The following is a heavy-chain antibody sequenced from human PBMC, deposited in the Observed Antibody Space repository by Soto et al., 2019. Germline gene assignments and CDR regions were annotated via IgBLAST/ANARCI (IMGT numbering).Heavy chain of an antibody. CDR3: VKAGGKEVPLLVYYYYGRDV. Sequence: PGGSLRLSCSASGFTFSSYAMHWVRQAPGKGLEYVSAISSNGGSTYYADSVKGRFTISRDNSKNTLYLQMSSLRAEDSAVYYCVKAGGKEVPLLVYYYYGRDVGAQGPRVT. CDR1: GFTFSSYA. D-gene: IGHD1-1*01. CDR2: ISSNGGST. V-gene: IGHV3-64D*08. J-gene: IGHJ6*02.